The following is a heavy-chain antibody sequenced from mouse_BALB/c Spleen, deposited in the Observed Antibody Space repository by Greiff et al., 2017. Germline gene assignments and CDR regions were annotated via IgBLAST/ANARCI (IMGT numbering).Heavy chain of an antibody. V-gene: IGHV5-6*01. Sequence: VQLKQSGGDLVKPGGSLKLSCAASGFTFSSYGMSWVRQTPDKRLEWVATISSGGSYTYYPDSVKGRFTISRDNAKNTLYLQMSSLKSEDTAMYYCARQGDYDGNWYFDVWGAGTTVTVSS. J-gene: IGHJ1*01. D-gene: IGHD2-4*01. CDR3: ARQGDYDGNWYFDV. CDR1: GFTFSSYG. CDR2: ISSGGSYT.